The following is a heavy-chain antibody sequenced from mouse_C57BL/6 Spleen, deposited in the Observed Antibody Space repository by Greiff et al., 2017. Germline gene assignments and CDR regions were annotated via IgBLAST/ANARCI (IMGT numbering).Heavy chain of an antibody. Sequence: EVQLQQSGPELVKPGASVKISCKASGYTFTDYYMNWVKQSHGKSLEWIGDINPNNGGTSYNQKFKGKATLTVDKSSSPAYMELRSLTSEDSAVYYCASYYYGSGVPFDYWGQGTALTVSS. D-gene: IGHD1-1*01. V-gene: IGHV1-26*01. CDR3: ASYYYGSGVPFDY. J-gene: IGHJ2*01. CDR2: INPNNGGT. CDR1: GYTFTDYY.